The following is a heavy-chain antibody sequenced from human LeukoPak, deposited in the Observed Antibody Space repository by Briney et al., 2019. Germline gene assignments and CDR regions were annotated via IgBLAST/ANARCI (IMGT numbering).Heavy chain of an antibody. CDR3: AKALVDPDPYYYYYYMDV. V-gene: IGHV1-69*04. J-gene: IGHJ6*03. CDR2: IIPILGIA. Sequence: ASVKVSCKASGGTFSSYAISWVRQAPGQGLEWMGRIIPILGIANYAQKFQGRVTITADKSTSTAYMELSSLRSEDTAVYYCAKALVDPDPYYYYYYMDVWGKGTTVTVSS. CDR1: GGTFSSYA.